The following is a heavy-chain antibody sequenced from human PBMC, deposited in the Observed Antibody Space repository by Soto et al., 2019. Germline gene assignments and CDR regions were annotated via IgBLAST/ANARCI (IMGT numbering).Heavy chain of an antibody. D-gene: IGHD3-3*01. CDR3: ARPAPEYYDFWSGYYNSGLGAFDI. V-gene: IGHV5-51*03. CDR1: GYSFTSYW. CDR2: IYPGDSDT. J-gene: IGHJ3*02. Sequence: EVQLVQSGAEVKKPGESLKISCKGSGYSFTSYWIGWVRQMPGKGLEWMGIIYPGDSDTRYSPSFQGQVTISADKSISTAYLQWSSLKASDTAMYYCARPAPEYYDFWSGYYNSGLGAFDIWGQGTMVTVSS.